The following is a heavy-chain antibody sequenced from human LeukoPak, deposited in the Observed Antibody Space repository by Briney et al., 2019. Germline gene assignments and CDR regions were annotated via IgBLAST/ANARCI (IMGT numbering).Heavy chain of an antibody. CDR2: ISAYNGNT. J-gene: IGHJ6*02. CDR1: GYTFTGYY. V-gene: IGHV1-18*04. D-gene: IGHD2-2*01. Sequence: GASVKVSCKASGYTFTGYYMHWVRQAPGQGLEWMGWISAYNGNTNYAQKLQGRVTMTTDTSTSTAYMELRSLRSDDTAVYYCARDRIVVVPAVHGSYYYYGMDVWGQGTTVTVSS. CDR3: ARDRIVVVPAVHGSYYYYGMDV.